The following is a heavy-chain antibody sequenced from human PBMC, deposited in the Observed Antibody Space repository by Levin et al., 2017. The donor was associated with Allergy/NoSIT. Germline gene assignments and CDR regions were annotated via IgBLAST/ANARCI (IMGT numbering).Heavy chain of an antibody. CDR3: AKGYGDYGADAFDI. CDR1: AFTFSTYA. D-gene: IGHD4-17*01. CDR2: IRGSGGTT. Sequence: TGGSLRLSCAASAFTFSTYAMSWVRQAPGKGLEWVSAIRGSGGTTYYTDSVKGRFTISRDNSKNTLYLQMNSLRAEDTAVYYCAKGYGDYGADAFDIWGQGTMVTVSS. V-gene: IGHV3-23*01. J-gene: IGHJ3*02.